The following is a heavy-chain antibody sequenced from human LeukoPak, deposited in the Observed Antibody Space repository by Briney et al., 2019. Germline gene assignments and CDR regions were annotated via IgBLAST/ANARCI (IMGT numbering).Heavy chain of an antibody. Sequence: GRSLRLSCAASGFTFSRYAMHWVRQAPGKGLEGVAIIWYDGSNKNYVDSVKGRFTISRDNGKNTLYLQMNSLRAEDTAVYYCARVDTAMGSLDYWGQGILVTVSS. V-gene: IGHV3-33*01. CDR3: ARVDTAMGSLDY. D-gene: IGHD5-18*01. J-gene: IGHJ4*02. CDR2: IWYDGSNK. CDR1: GFTFSRYA.